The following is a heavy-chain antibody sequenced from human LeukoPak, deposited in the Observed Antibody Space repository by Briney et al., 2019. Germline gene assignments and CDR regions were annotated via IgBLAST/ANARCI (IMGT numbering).Heavy chain of an antibody. Sequence: SETLSLTRSFSGGSFSTYYWNWIRQSAGKGLEWIGHIYNSANTNYNPSLESRATISIDTSRNQFSLRLTSVTAADTAVYYCARRRDYYYGMDVWGQGTTVTVSS. CDR1: GGSFSTYY. CDR2: IYNSANT. CDR3: ARRRDYYYGMDV. J-gene: IGHJ6*02. V-gene: IGHV4-4*07.